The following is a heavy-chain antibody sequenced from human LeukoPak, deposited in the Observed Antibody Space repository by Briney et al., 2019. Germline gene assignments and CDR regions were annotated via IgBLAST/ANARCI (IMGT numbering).Heavy chain of an antibody. CDR1: GGSFSGYY. D-gene: IGHD3-3*01. CDR2: INHSGST. Sequence: TSETLSLTCAVYGGSFSGYYWSWIRQPPGKGLEWIGEINHSGSTNYNPSLKSRVTISVDTSKNQFSLKLSSVTAADTAVYYCARGTIVGSRYMDVWGKGTTVTVSS. J-gene: IGHJ6*03. V-gene: IGHV4-34*01. CDR3: ARGTIVGSRYMDV.